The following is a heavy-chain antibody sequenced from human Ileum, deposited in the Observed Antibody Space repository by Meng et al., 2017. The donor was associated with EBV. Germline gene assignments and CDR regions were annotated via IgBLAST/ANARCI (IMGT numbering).Heavy chain of an antibody. D-gene: IGHD6-19*01. CDR1: GNSVPITTVA. CDR2: TYYRTQWYN. Sequence: QGQLHQSGPGLMKPSHTPAPTCAIPGNSVPITTVALNWTRKSQSRGMELVGSTYYRTQWYNDYAVSVRGRIVINPDTSKNQFSLLLGSVNPEDTAVYYCARGDSGPTVALFGFWGQGILVTVSS. J-gene: IGHJ4*02. V-gene: IGHV6-1*01. CDR3: ARGDSGPTVALFGF.